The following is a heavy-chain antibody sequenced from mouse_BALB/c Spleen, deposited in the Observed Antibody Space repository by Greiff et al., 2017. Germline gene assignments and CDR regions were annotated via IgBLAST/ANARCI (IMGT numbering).Heavy chain of an antibody. Sequence: QVQLQQSGPGLVQPSQTLSITCTVSGFSLTSYGVHWVRQSPGKGLEWLGVIWSGGRTDYNAALISRLSISKDNSKSHVFFKMNSLQADDTATYSCAKNAYYRYDSGYDLDYWGQGTSVTVSA. CDR3: AKNAYYRYDSGYDLDY. V-gene: IGHV2-4-1*01. CDR2: IWSGGRT. CDR1: GFSLTSYG. J-gene: IGHJ4*01. D-gene: IGHD2-14*01.